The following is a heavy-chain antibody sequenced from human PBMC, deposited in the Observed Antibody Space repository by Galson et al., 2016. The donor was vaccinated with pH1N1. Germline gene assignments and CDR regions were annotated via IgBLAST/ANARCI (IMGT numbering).Heavy chain of an antibody. V-gene: IGHV3-53*01. D-gene: IGHD2-15*01. CDR3: ARGYPGFSYYGMDV. J-gene: IGHJ6*02. Sequence: ETLSLTCKVSGFTVSPNDMSWFRQAPGKGLEWVSVIYSGGNTYYTDSVKGRFTISRDSSKNTLYLQMNSLRPEDTAVYYCARGYPGFSYYGMDVWGQGTTVTVSS. CDR2: IYSGGNT. CDR1: GFTVSPND.